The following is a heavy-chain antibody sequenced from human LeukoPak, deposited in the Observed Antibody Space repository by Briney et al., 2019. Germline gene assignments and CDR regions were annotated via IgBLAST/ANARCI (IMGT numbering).Heavy chain of an antibody. CDR2: IKPDGSES. D-gene: IGHD3-22*01. J-gene: IGHJ3*02. Sequence: GGSLRLSCAISGFTFSGYLMTWVRQAPGKGLECVAIIKPDGSESYYGDSVKGRFTISRDNAKDSLYLQMKSLRAEDTAVYYCARDLTMIVPGAFDIWGHGTTVIVSS. V-gene: IGHV3-7*01. CDR3: ARDLTMIVPGAFDI. CDR1: GFTFSGYL.